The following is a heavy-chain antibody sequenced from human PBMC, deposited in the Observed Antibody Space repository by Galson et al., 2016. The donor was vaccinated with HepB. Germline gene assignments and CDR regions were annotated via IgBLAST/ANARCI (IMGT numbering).Heavy chain of an antibody. CDR3: ARGGAAVAIT. CDR1: GGSITSYY. CDR2: IYYSGST. J-gene: IGHJ5*02. V-gene: IGHV4-59*01. D-gene: IGHD4-11*01. Sequence: ETLSLTCTVSGGSITSYYWNWIRQPPGKGLEWIGYIYYSGSTNYNPSLKSRVTISVDTSKKQFSLKLSSVTAADTAVYYCARGGAAVAITWGQGTLGTVSS.